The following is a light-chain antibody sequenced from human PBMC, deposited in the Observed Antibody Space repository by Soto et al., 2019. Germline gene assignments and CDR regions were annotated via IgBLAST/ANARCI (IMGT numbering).Light chain of an antibody. Sequence: QSALTQPPSASGSPGQSVTISCTGTSSDVGKYDYVSWFQHHPGKAPKLIIYEVSKRPSGVPDRFSGSKSGSTASLAISGLQSEDEADYYCAAWDDSLNGWVFGGGTQLTVL. J-gene: IGLJ3*02. CDR2: EVS. CDR3: AAWDDSLNGWV. V-gene: IGLV2-8*01. CDR1: SSDVGKYDY.